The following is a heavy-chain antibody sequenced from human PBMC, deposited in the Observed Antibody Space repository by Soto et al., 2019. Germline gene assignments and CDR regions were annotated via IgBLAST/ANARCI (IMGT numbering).Heavy chain of an antibody. V-gene: IGHV4-34*02. CDR1: SGSFSSYY. D-gene: IGHD3-16*01. J-gene: IGHJ6*03. CDR2: INHSGGT. CDR3: ARGGGYYYLDV. Sequence: QVQLQQWGAGLLKPSETLSLTCAVYSGSFSSYYWSWVRQPTGKGLEWIGEINHSGGTNYNPSLKRRVTISVDTSMHQFSLKLSSVTAADTAVYYCARGGGYYYLDVWGKGTTVTVSS.